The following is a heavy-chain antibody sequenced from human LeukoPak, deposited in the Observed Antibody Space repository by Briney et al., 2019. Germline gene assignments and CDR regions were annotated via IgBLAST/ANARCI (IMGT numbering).Heavy chain of an antibody. J-gene: IGHJ4*02. CDR3: AREGGPYSSTLRCC. D-gene: IGHD6-19*01. Sequence: PGGSLRLSCAVYGFTVSDNYMSWDRQAPGKGLEWVSVMYSSGSTDYADSVKGRFTIFRDNSKNTLYLQMNSLRAEDTAVYYCAREGGPYSSTLRCCWGQAALATVSS. CDR1: GFTVSDNY. CDR2: MYSSGST. V-gene: IGHV3-53*01.